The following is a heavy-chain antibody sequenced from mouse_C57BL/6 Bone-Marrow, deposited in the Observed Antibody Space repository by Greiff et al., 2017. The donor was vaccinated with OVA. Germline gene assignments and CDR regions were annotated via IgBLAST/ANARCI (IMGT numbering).Heavy chain of an antibody. J-gene: IGHJ2*01. D-gene: IGHD1-1*01. Sequence: EVKLVESGAELVRPGASVKLSCTASGFNIKDDYMHWVKQRPEQGLEWIGWIDPENGDTEYASKFQGKATITADTSSNTAYLQLSSLTSEDTAVYYCTTFTTVVPFDYWGQGTTLTVSS. CDR2: IDPENGDT. CDR1: GFNIKDDY. V-gene: IGHV14-4*01. CDR3: TTFTTVVPFDY.